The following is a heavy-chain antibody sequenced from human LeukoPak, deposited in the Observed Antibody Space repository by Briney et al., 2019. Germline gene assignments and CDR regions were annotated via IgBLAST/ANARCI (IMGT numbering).Heavy chain of an antibody. CDR3: AREVGYCTNGVCYIGWFDP. J-gene: IGHJ5*02. Sequence: SETLSLTCTVSGYSISSGYYWGWIRQPPGKGLEWIGYIYYSGSTNYNPSLKSRVTISVDTSKNQFSLKLSSVTAADTAVYYCAREVGYCTNGVCYIGWFDPWGQGTLVTVSS. CDR1: GYSISSGYY. V-gene: IGHV4-61*01. D-gene: IGHD2-8*01. CDR2: IYYSGST.